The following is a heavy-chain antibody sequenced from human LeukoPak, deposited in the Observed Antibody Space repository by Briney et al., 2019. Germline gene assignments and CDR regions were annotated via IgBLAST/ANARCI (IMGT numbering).Heavy chain of an antibody. CDR1: GYTFTSYG. Sequence: GASVKVSCKASGYTFTSYGISWVRQAPGQGLEWMGWISAYNGNTNYAQKLQGRVTMTTDTSTSTAYMELRSLRSDDTSVYYCARGAIFGVVTDNWFDPWGKGTLVTFAS. CDR2: ISAYNGNT. CDR3: ARGAIFGVVTDNWFDP. V-gene: IGHV1-18*01. D-gene: IGHD3-3*01. J-gene: IGHJ5*02.